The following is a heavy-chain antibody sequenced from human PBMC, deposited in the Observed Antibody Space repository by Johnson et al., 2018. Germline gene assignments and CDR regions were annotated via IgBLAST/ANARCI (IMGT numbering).Heavy chain of an antibody. J-gene: IGHJ6*03. Sequence: EVQLLESGGGLVKPGGSLRLSCAASGFTFSHAWMNWVRQAPGKGLEWVGLIKSKTDGGTTNYAAPVKGRFTISRDDSKNTLYLQINSLKTEDTAVYYCTTVGTAAAEGLLYYYYYYMDGWGKGTTVTVSS. CDR1: GFTFSHAW. CDR2: IKSKTDGGTT. D-gene: IGHD6-25*01. CDR3: TTVGTAAAEGLLYYYYYYMDG. V-gene: IGHV3-15*07.